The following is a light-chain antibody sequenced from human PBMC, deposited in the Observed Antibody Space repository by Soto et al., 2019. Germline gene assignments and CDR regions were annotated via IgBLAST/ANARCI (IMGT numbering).Light chain of an antibody. CDR1: SSDIGTYKY. J-gene: IGLJ3*02. V-gene: IGLV2-14*01. CDR2: EVT. Sequence: QSALTQPASVSGSPGQSISISCTGTSSDIGTYKYVSWYQQHPGKAPKLIISEVTNRPSGISNRFSGSKSGNTASLTISGLQAEDEADYYCSSYTTTDTAVVFGGGSKLTVL. CDR3: SSYTTTDTAVV.